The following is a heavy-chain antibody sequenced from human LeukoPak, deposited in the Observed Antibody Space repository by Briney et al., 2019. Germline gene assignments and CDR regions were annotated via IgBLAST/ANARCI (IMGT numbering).Heavy chain of an antibody. J-gene: IGHJ4*02. CDR2: IYYSGST. D-gene: IGHD3-10*01. V-gene: IGHV4-39*07. Sequence: PSETLSLTCTVSGGSISSTNYYWGWIRQPPGKGLEWIGSIYYSGSTNYNPSLKSRVTISVDTSKNQFSLKLSSVTAADTAVYYCARGQWFGELLYSYWGQGTLVTVSS. CDR1: GGSISSTNYY. CDR3: ARGQWFGELLYSY.